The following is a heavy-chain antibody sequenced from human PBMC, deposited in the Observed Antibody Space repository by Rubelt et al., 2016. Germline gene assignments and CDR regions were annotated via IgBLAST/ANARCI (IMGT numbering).Heavy chain of an antibody. Sequence: QLQLQESGPGLVKPSETLSLTCTVSGGSISSSSYYWGWIRQPPGKGLEWIGYIYYSGSTNYNPSLKSRVTISVDTSKNQFSLKLSSVTAADTAVYYCANSARRFTDAFDIWGQGTMVTVSS. CDR2: IYYSGST. D-gene: IGHD3-3*01. CDR3: ANSARRFTDAFDI. CDR1: GGSISSSSYY. V-gene: IGHV4-61*05. J-gene: IGHJ3*02.